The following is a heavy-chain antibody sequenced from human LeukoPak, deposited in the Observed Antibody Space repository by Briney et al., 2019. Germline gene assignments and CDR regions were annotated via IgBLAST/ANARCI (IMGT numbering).Heavy chain of an antibody. V-gene: IGHV3-23*01. J-gene: IGHJ4*02. CDR1: GFTFSSYA. Sequence: GGSLRLSCAASGFTFSSYAMSWVRQAPGKGLEWVSAISGSGGSTYYADSVKGRFTISRDNSKNTLYLQMNSLRAEDTAVYYCARHPRGSYYFDYWGQGTLVTVSS. CDR3: ARHPRGSYYFDY. CDR2: ISGSGGST. D-gene: IGHD1-26*01.